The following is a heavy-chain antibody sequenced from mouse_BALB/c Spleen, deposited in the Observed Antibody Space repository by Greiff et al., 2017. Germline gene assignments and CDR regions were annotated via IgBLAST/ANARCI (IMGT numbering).Heavy chain of an antibody. V-gene: IGHV1-7*01. Sequence: VQLQQSGADLAKPGASVKMSCKASGYTFTSYWMHWVKQRPGQGLEWIGYINPSTGYTEYNQNFKDKATLTADKSSSTAYMQLSSLTSEDSAVYYCASYRPFAYWGQGTLVTVSA. CDR3: ASYRPFAY. CDR2: INPSTGYT. D-gene: IGHD2-14*01. J-gene: IGHJ3*01. CDR1: GYTFTSYW.